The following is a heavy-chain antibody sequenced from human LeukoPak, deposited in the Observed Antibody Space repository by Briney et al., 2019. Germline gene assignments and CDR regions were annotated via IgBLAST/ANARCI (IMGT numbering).Heavy chain of an antibody. D-gene: IGHD2-15*01. V-gene: IGHV4-30-4*01. CDR2: IYYSGST. Sequence: SETLSLTCTVSGGSISSGDYYWSWIRQPPGKGLEWIGYIYYSGSTYYNPSLKSRVTISVDTSKNQFSLKLSSVTAADTAVYYCATDQGYCSGGSCYSILDYWGQGTLVTVSS. J-gene: IGHJ4*02. CDR1: GGSISSGDYY. CDR3: ATDQGYCSGGSCYSILDY.